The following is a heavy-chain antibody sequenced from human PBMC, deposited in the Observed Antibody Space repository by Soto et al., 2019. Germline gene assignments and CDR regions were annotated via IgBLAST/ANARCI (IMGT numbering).Heavy chain of an antibody. J-gene: IGHJ5*02. CDR3: AQPRVPLCPCSHENCFDT. CDR1: GGSFSGYY. CDR2: INHSGST. Sequence: PSETLSLTCAVYGGSFSGYYWSWIRQPPGKGLEWIGEINHSGSTNYNPSLKSRVTISVDTSKNQFSLKLSSVTAADTAVYYCAQPRVPLCPCSHENCFDTWGQGTLVTVSS. V-gene: IGHV4-34*01. D-gene: IGHD2-21*01.